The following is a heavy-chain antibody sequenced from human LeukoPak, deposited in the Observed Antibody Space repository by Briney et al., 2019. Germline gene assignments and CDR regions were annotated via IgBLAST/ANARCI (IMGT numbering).Heavy chain of an antibody. CDR3: ARGGEHADYVWGSYRRPPNWFDP. D-gene: IGHD3-16*02. CDR2: INHSGST. CDR1: GGSFSGYY. Sequence: ETLSLTCAVYGGSFSGYYWSWIRQPPGKGLEWIGEINHSGSTNYNPSLKSRVTISVDTSKNQFSLKLSSVTAADMAVYYCARGGEHADYVWGSYRRPPNWFDPWGQGTLVTVSS. J-gene: IGHJ5*02. V-gene: IGHV4-34*01.